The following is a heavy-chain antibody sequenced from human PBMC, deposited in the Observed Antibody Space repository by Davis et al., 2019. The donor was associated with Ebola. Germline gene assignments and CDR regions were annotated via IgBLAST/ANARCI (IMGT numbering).Heavy chain of an antibody. D-gene: IGHD3-10*02. Sequence: GGSLRLSCAASGFTFSDYNMNWFRHAPGRGLECVSYISRTGNIFYADSVKGRFAISRDNAKNSLYLHMTSLRAEDTAVYFCAGGVLSWGQGTLVTVSS. J-gene: IGHJ1*01. V-gene: IGHV3-69-1*01. CDR3: AGGVLS. CDR2: ISRTGNI. CDR1: GFTFSDYN.